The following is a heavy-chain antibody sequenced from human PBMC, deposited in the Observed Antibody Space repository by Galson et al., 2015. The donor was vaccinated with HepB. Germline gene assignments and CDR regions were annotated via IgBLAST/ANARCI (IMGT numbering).Heavy chain of an antibody. CDR3: AKIMHRGPLVRGIIPDF. D-gene: IGHD3-10*01. Sequence: SLRLSCAASGFSFRRYGMHWVRQAPGKGLEWVALILYDGSQKYYGDSVKGRFTISRDDSKNTLHLQMNSLRTEDTAVYFCAKIMHRGPLVRGIIPDFWGQGTLVTVTS. J-gene: IGHJ4*02. CDR2: ILYDGSQK. CDR1: GFSFRRYG. V-gene: IGHV3-30*18.